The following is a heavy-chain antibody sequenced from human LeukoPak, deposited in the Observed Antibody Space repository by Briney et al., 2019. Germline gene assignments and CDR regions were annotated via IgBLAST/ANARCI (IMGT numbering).Heavy chain of an antibody. CDR2: ISYDGSNK. Sequence: SCKASGYTFTGYYMHWVRQAPGKGLEWVAVISYDGSNKYYADSVKGRFTISRDNSKNTLYLQMNSLRAEDTAVYYCARGGYCSSTSCHGLDYYYGMDVWGQGTTVTVSS. CDR1: GYTFTGYY. V-gene: IGHV3-30-3*01. D-gene: IGHD2-2*01. J-gene: IGHJ6*02. CDR3: ARGGYCSSTSCHGLDYYYGMDV.